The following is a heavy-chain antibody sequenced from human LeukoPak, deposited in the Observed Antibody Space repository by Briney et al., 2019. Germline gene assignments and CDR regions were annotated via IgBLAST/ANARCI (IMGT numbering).Heavy chain of an antibody. CDR2: IYSGGST. Sequence: GGSLRLSCAASGFTVSSNYMSWVRQAPGKGLEWVSVIYSGGSTYYADSVKGRFTISRDNSKNTLYLQMNSLRAEDTAVYHCAKVQDYYDSSGYYSYWGQGTLVTVSS. D-gene: IGHD3-22*01. V-gene: IGHV3-53*01. CDR3: AKVQDYYDSSGYYSY. CDR1: GFTVSSNY. J-gene: IGHJ4*02.